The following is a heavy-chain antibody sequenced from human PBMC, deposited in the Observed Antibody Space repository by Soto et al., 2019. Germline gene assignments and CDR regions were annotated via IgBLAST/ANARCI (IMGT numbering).Heavy chain of an antibody. V-gene: IGHV4-31*03. CDR2: IYYSGST. Sequence: QVQLQESGPGLVKPSQTLSLTCTVSGGSISSGGYYWSWIRQHPGKGLEWIGYIYYSGSTYYNPSLKSRVTISVDTSKNQFSLKLSSVTAADTAVYYCARNPERAGWFGELGGGVFDYWGQGTLVTVSS. J-gene: IGHJ4*02. D-gene: IGHD3-10*01. CDR3: ARNPERAGWFGELGGGVFDY. CDR1: GGSISSGGYY.